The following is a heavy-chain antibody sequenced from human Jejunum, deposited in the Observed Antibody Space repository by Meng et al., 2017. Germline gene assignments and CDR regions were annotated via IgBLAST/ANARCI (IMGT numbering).Heavy chain of an antibody. CDR2: ANT. CDR1: GGSVGRAGYQ. D-gene: IGHD1-26*01. CDR3: ARDSMGSLDY. J-gene: IGHJ4*02. Sequence: QVQLQESGPGLVRPSETLSLICTVSGGSVGRAGYQWGWIRQPPGRGLEWIGYANTNYNPSLKRRVTISLDTSRNLFSLRLTSVTAADTAVYYCARDSMGSLDYWGQGILVTVSS. V-gene: IGHV4-61*08.